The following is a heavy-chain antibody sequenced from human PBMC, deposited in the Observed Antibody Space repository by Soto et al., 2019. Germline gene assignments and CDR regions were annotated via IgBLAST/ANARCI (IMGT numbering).Heavy chain of an antibody. Sequence: ASVKVSCKGFGYSFMKYGINWVRQAPGQGLEWVGWISPYSGYTHSAQKFHGRLTLTTDTAASTAYMELRILRSADTALYYCAREVSVLIPAAQPSRFDSWGQGTLVTVSS. J-gene: IGHJ4*02. V-gene: IGHV1-18*01. CDR3: AREVSVLIPAAQPSRFDS. CDR1: GYSFMKYG. D-gene: IGHD2-2*01. CDR2: ISPYSGYT.